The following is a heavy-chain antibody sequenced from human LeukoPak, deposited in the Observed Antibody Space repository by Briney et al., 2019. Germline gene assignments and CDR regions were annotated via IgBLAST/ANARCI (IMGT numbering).Heavy chain of an antibody. J-gene: IGHJ6*03. CDR2: INTNTEKP. CDR3: ARGMSNSPYYFYYYMDV. V-gene: IGHV7-4-1*02. CDR1: GYTFTSYT. D-gene: IGHD1-1*01. Sequence: ASVKVSCKASGYTFTSYTMNWVRQAPGQGLEWMVCINTNTEKPTYAKGFTGRFVFSLDTSVSTAYLQISSLKAEDTAVYYCARGMSNSPYYFYYYMDVWGKGTTVTVSS.